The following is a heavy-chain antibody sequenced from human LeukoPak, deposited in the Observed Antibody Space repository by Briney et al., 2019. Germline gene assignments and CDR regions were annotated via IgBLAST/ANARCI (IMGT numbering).Heavy chain of an antibody. J-gene: IGHJ4*02. CDR3: ARDDYYDSSGYLFDY. CDR2: INWNGGST. D-gene: IGHD3-22*01. CDR1: GFTFDDYG. Sequence: GGSLRLSCAASGFTFDDYGMSWVRQAPGKGLEWVSGINWNGGSTGYADSVKGRFTISRDNAKNSLYLQTNSLRAEDTALYYCARDDYYDSSGYLFDYWGQGTLVTVSS. V-gene: IGHV3-20*04.